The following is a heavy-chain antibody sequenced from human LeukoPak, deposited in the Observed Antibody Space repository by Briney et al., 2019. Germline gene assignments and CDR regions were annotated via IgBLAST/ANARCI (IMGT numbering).Heavy chain of an antibody. V-gene: IGHV3-23*01. J-gene: IGHJ4*02. Sequence: GGSLTLSCPASGCSFSSYAKSWVRLAPGAALEWVSANSGSVDCTYYADSVKGRFTISRDNSKNTLYLQMNSLRAEDTAVYYCAKAEQVSSWPKWELRTGGPYYFDYWAREPWSPSPQ. CDR2: NSGSVDCT. CDR3: AKAEQVSSWPKWELRTGGPYYFDY. D-gene: IGHD1-26*01. CDR1: GCSFSSYA.